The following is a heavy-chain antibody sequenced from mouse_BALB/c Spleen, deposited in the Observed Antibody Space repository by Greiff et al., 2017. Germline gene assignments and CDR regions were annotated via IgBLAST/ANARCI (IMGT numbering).Heavy chain of an antibody. CDR1: GYAFSSSW. J-gene: IGHJ2*01. V-gene: IGHV1-82*01. CDR3: ARFRYDDVDYFDY. Sequence: QVQLKQSGPELVKPGASVKISCKASGYAFSSSWMNWVKQRPGQGLEWIGRIYPGDGDTNYNGKFKGKATLTADKSSSTAYMQLSSLTSVDSAVYFCARFRYDDVDYFDYWGQGTTLTVSS. CDR2: IYPGDGDT. D-gene: IGHD2-14*01.